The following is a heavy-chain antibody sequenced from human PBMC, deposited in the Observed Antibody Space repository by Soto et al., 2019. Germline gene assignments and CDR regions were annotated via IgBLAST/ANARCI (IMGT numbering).Heavy chain of an antibody. V-gene: IGHV4-39*01. CDR2: IYYSGST. CDR3: ASSLRYYFDY. Sequence: QLQLQESGPGLVKPSETLSLTCTVSGGSISSSSYYWGWIRQPPGQGLEWIGSIYYSGSTYDSPSRKSRVTITVNTSKNQFSLTLSSVTAADTAVYYCASSLRYYFDYWGQGTLVTVSS. CDR1: GGSISSSSYY. J-gene: IGHJ4*02.